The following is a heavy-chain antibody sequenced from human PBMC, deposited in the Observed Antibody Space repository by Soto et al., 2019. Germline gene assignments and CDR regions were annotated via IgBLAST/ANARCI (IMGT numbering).Heavy chain of an antibody. CDR2: IYSDGTT. J-gene: IGHJ4*02. CDR1: GFTVSAWY. V-gene: IGHV3-66*01. Sequence: GGSLRLSCAASGFTVSAWYMNWVRQAPGRGLEWVSVIYSDGTTNYADSVKGRFTISRDHSKNTLYLQMNSLRAEDTAVYYCARVRYQGYDFTGDLGYWGQGTLVTVSS. CDR3: ARVRYQGYDFTGDLGY. D-gene: IGHD5-12*01.